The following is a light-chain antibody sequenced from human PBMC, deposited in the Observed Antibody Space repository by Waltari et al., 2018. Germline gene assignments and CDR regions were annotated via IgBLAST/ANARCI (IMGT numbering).Light chain of an antibody. CDR3: SAFSASSTEV. CDR2: DVT. Sequence: QSALTQPASVSGSPGQSITLSCVGTRDDVGGSHFVSWFQQHPGQAPKLIIYDVTDRPAGVSARCSGSKSGNTASLTIAGLQAEDEADYYCSAFSASSTEVFGTGTKVTVL. CDR1: RDDVGGSHF. J-gene: IGLJ1*01. V-gene: IGLV2-14*03.